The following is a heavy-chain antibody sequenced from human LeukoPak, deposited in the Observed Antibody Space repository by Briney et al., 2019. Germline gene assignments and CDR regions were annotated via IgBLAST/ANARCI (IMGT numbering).Heavy chain of an antibody. D-gene: IGHD5-24*01. CDR1: GGSFSGYY. CDR3: ARGKMATTTTWEPYYFDY. V-gene: IGHV4-34*01. J-gene: IGHJ4*02. Sequence: PSETLYLTCAVYGGSFSGYYWSWIRQPPGKGLEWIGEINHSGSTNYNPSLKSRVTISVDTSKNQFSLKLSSVTAADTAVYYCARGKMATTTTWEPYYFDYWGQGTLVTVSS. CDR2: INHSGST.